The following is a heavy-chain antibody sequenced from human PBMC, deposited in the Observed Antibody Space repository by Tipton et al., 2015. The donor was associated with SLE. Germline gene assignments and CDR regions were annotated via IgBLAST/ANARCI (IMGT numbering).Heavy chain of an antibody. CDR2: IKQDGSEK. J-gene: IGHJ4*02. D-gene: IGHD1-26*01. CDR1: GFTFSSYW. Sequence: SLRLSCAASGFTFSSYWMSWVRQAPGKGLEWVANIKQDGSEKYYVDSVKGRFTISRDNAKNSLYLQMNSLRAGDTAVYYCAREAYSGSYFDYWGQGTLVPVSS. V-gene: IGHV3-7*01. CDR3: AREAYSGSYFDY.